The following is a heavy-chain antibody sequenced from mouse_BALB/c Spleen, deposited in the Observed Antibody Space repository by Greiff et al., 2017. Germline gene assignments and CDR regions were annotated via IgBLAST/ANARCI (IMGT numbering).Heavy chain of an antibody. D-gene: IGHD2-2*01. Sequence: VQLKESGGGLVQPGESLKLSCESNEYEFPSHDMSWVRKTPEKRLELVAAINSNGGSTYYPDSVKGRFTISRDNAKNTLYLQMSSLKSEDTAMYYCARGLYYYAMDYWGQGTSVTVSS. CDR1: EYEFPSHD. CDR2: INSNGGST. CDR3: ARGLYYYAMDY. V-gene: IGHV5-2*01. J-gene: IGHJ4*01.